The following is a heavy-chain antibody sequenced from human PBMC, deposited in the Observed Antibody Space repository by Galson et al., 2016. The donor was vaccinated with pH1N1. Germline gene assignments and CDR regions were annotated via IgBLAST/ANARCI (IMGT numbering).Heavy chain of an antibody. V-gene: IGHV3-30*04. CDR2: ISKDGNNV. CDR3: VRAIEAAASF. Sequence: SLRLSCAASGFTLSCCAMHWVRQAPGKGLECVALISKDGNNVYYADSVKGRFTISRDSSNNTLYLQMNSLRTEDAGVYYCVRAIEAAASFWGQGTLVTVSS. D-gene: IGHD6-13*01. J-gene: IGHJ4*02. CDR1: GFTLSCCA.